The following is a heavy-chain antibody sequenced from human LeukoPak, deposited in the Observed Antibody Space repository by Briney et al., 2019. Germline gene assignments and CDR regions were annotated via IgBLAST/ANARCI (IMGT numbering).Heavy chain of an antibody. CDR2: INGDGSIT. J-gene: IGHJ4*02. V-gene: IGHV3-74*01. D-gene: IGHD4-17*01. CDR1: GFTFSSYW. CDR3: AKDRQYGDYGGGDFFDS. Sequence: GGSLRLSCEASGFTFSSYWMHWVRQAPGKGLVWVSRINGDGSITRYADSVKGRFTVSRDNTKGSLYLQMHSLRSEDTALYYCAKDRQYGDYGGGDFFDSWGQGTLVTVSS.